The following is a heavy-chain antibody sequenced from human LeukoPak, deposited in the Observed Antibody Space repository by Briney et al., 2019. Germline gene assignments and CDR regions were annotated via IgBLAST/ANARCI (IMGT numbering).Heavy chain of an antibody. V-gene: IGHV3-15*01. Sequence: PGGSLRLSCAVSGINFNDAWMSWVRQAPGKGLEWVGRLKSRGSGGTADYSAPVKGRFTVSRDDSQNTLFLQMDSLKIEDTAVYFCSWEMDVSFGRRLEHWGRGTLVTVAS. D-gene: IGHD3-10*01. CDR1: GINFNDAW. CDR2: LKSRGSGGTA. J-gene: IGHJ5*02. CDR3: SWEMDVSFGRRLEH.